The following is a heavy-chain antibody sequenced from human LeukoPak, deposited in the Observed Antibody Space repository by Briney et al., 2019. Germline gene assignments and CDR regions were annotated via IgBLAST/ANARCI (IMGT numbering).Heavy chain of an antibody. Sequence: GGSLRLSCAASGFTFSNYAMSWVRQAPVKGLEWVANINEDGSEKYYVDSVRGRFTISRDNAKNSLYLQMNSLRTEDTAVYYCARGGVRRGYYDYWGQGTLVTVSS. CDR1: GFTFSNYA. D-gene: IGHD1-14*01. J-gene: IGHJ4*02. CDR3: ARGGVRRGYYDY. V-gene: IGHV3-7*01. CDR2: INEDGSEK.